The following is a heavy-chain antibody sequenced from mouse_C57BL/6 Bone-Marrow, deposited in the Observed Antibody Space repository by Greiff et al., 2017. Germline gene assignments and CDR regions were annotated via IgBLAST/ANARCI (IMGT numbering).Heavy chain of an antibody. D-gene: IGHD1-1*01. J-gene: IGHJ1*03. CDR1: GYTFTSYW. Sequence: QVQLQQPGAELVKPGASVKLSCTASGYTFTSYWMPWVKQRPGRGLEWIGRIDPNSGGTKYNEKFKSKATLTVDKPASTAYMQLSSLTSEDSAVYYCARSTTVVYWYFDVWGTGTTVTVSS. CDR3: ARSTTVVYWYFDV. CDR2: IDPNSGGT. V-gene: IGHV1-72*01.